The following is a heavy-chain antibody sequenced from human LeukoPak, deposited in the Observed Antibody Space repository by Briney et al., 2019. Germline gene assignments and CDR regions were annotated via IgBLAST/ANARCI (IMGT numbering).Heavy chain of an antibody. V-gene: IGHV1-18*01. Sequence: ASVKVSCKASGYTFTSYGISWVRQAPGQGLEWMGWISAYNGNTNYAQKLQGRVTMTTDTSTSTAYMELRSLRSDDTAVYYCAGVGETRPRRRGREWGRDFWGQGTRATVS. CDR2: ISAYNGNT. CDR1: GYTFTSYG. J-gene: IGHJ6*02. CDR3: AGVGETRPRRRGREWGRDF. D-gene: IGHD3-3*01.